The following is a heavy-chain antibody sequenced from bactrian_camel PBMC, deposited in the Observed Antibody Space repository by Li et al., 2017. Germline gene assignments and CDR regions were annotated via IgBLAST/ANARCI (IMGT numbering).Heavy chain of an antibody. J-gene: IGHJ4*01. D-gene: IGHD1*01. V-gene: IGHV3S42*01. CDR2: ILNGGGSA. Sequence: VQLVESGGGLVRPGVSLRLSCAASGFTFSNYAVSWVRQAPGQGLEWVSSILNGGGSAAYADSVKGRFTISRDNAKNTLYLQLNSLKPEDTAVYYCATSSAWLKNFGQGTQVTVS. CDR1: GFTFSNYA.